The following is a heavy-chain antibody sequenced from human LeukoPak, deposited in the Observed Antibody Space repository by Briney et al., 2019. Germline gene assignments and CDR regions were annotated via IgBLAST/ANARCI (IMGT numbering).Heavy chain of an antibody. D-gene: IGHD2-15*01. CDR2: ISYEGSNK. J-gene: IGHJ5*02. V-gene: IGHV3-30*18. CDR1: GFTFSSYG. CDR3: AKDLRVNCSGGSCYDWFDP. Sequence: GGSLRLSCAASGFTFSSYGMHGVRQAPGKGLEWVAVISYEGSNKYYADSVKGRFTISRDNSKNTLYLQMNSLRAEDTAVYYCAKDLRVNCSGGSCYDWFDPWGQGTLVTVSS.